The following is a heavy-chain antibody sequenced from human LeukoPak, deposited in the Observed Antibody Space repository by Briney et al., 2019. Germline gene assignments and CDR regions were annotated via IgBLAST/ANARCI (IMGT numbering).Heavy chain of an antibody. J-gene: IGHJ6*03. Sequence: SQTLSLTCAISGDSVSSNSAAWNWIRQSPSRGLEWLGRTYYRSKWYNDYAVSVKSRITINPDTSKNQFSLQLNSVTPEDTAVYYCARDLLSLEPGDSSGSLYYYYMDVWGKGTTVTVSS. CDR1: GDSVSSNSAA. D-gene: IGHD3-22*01. CDR3: ARDLLSLEPGDSSGSLYYYYMDV. CDR2: TYYRSKWYN. V-gene: IGHV6-1*01.